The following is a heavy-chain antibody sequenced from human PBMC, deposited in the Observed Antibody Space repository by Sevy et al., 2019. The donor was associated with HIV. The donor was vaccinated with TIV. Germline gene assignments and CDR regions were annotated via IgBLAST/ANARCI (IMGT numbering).Heavy chain of an antibody. D-gene: IGHD1-26*01. J-gene: IGHJ4*02. CDR2: MSSSGSTI. CDR1: GFTFSDCY. CDR3: AREGVGATGTVDY. V-gene: IGHV3-11*01. Sequence: GGSLRLSCAASGFTFSDCYMSWIRQAPGKVLEWVSYMSSSGSTIYYADSVKGRFTISRDNAKNSLFLQMNSLRAEDTAVYYCAREGVGATGTVDYWGQGTLVTVSS.